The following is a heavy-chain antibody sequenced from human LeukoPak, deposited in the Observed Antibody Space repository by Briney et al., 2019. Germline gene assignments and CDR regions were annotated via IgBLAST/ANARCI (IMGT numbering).Heavy chain of an antibody. CDR1: GGSSSGYY. D-gene: IGHD3-16*01. CDR2: INHSGST. V-gene: IGHV4-34*01. CDR3: ARASVEFGWFDP. J-gene: IGHJ5*02. Sequence: SETLSLTCAVYGGSSSGYYWSWIRQPPGKGLEWIGEINHSGSTNYNPSLKSRVTISVDTSKNQFSLKLSSVTAADTAVYYCARASVEFGWFDPWGQGTLVTVSS.